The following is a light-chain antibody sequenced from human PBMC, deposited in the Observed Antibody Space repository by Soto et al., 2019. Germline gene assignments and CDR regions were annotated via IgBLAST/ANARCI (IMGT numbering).Light chain of an antibody. J-gene: IGKJ2*02. CDR3: QQRGKWPST. CDR2: DAS. V-gene: IGKV3-11*01. CDR1: QSVSSR. Sequence: EIVLTQSPATLSLSPGERATLSCRASQSVSSRLAWYQQKPGQAPRLLIYDASNRATDIPARFSGSGSGTDFTLTISSLEPEDFAVYYCQQRGKWPSTFGPGTKVEMK.